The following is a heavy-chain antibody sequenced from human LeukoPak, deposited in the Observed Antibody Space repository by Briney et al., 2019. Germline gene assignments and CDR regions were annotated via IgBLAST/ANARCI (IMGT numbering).Heavy chain of an antibody. Sequence: GGSLRLSCAASGFTFSTHWLTWVRQAPGKGLEWVANINQAGTEKYYVDSVKGRFTISRDNAKNSLSLQMNSLRAEDTAVYYCARDSIAAAGTPDYWGQGTLVTVSS. V-gene: IGHV3-7*01. CDR2: INQAGTEK. CDR1: GFTFSTHW. D-gene: IGHD6-13*01. CDR3: ARDSIAAAGTPDY. J-gene: IGHJ4*02.